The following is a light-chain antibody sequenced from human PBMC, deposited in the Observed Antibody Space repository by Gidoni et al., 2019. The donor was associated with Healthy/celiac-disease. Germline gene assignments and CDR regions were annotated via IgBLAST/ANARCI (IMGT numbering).Light chain of an antibody. CDR2: KAS. V-gene: IGKV1-5*03. J-gene: IGKJ3*01. CDR1: QSISSW. CDR3: QQYNSYPIFT. Sequence: DIQMTQSHSTLSASVGDRVTITCWASQSISSWLAWYQQKPGNAPKLLIYKASSLESGVPSRFSGSGSGTEFTLTISSLQPDDFATYYCQQYNSYPIFTFGPGTKVDIK.